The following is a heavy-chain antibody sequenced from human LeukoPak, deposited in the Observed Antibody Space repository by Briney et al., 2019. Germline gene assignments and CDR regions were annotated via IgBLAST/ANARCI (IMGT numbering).Heavy chain of an antibody. Sequence: GGSLRLSCAASGFTFSDYYMTWIRQAPGKGLEWVSYISTTGNTIYYADSVKGRFTISRDSAKNSLYLQMTSLRAEDAAVYYCATPLDYYDRSDSHQGGDWGQGTLVTVSS. V-gene: IGHV3-11*01. D-gene: IGHD3-22*01. J-gene: IGHJ4*02. CDR3: ATPLDYYDRSDSHQGGD. CDR1: GFTFSDYY. CDR2: ISTTGNTI.